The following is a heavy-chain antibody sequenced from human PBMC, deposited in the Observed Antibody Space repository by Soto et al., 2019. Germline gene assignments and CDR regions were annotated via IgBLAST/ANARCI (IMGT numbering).Heavy chain of an antibody. D-gene: IGHD5-12*01. Sequence: GASVKVSCKASGGTFSSYAISWVRQAPGQGLEWMGGIIPIFGTANYAQKFQGRVTITADESTSTAYMELSSLRSEDTAVYYCARDISGGETDGYTYIYYYYGMDVWGQGTTVTVSS. CDR2: IIPIFGTA. J-gene: IGHJ6*02. V-gene: IGHV1-69*13. CDR1: GGTFSSYA. CDR3: ARDISGGETDGYTYIYYYYGMDV.